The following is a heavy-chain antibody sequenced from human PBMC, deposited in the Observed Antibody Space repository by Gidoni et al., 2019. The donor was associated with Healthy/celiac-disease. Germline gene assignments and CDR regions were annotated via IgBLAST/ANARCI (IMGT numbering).Heavy chain of an antibody. CDR3: ERVSGLPNPPGFDY. D-gene: IGHD5-18*01. V-gene: IGHV4-31*03. J-gene: IGHJ4*02. CDR2: IYYSGST. CDR1: GGSIRSGGYY. Sequence: QVQLQESGPGLVKPSQTLSLTCTVSGGSIRSGGYYWSWIRQHPGKGLEWIGYIYYSGSTYYNPSLKSRVTISVDTSKNQFSLKLSSVTAADTAVYYCERVSGLPNPPGFDYWGQGTLVTVSS.